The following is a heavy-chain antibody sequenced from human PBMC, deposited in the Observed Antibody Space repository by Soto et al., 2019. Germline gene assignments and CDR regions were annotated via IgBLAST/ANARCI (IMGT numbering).Heavy chain of an antibody. J-gene: IGHJ5*02. CDR2: ISWNSRSI. CDR3: AKGGSGSFIAPAGTGNWVAP. Sequence: EVQLVESGGGLVQPGRSLRLSCAASGFSFDDYAMYWVRQAPGKGLEWVSVISWNSRSIGYADSVKGRFTISRDNAKKSLYLQMNSLRAEDTALYYCAKGGSGSFIAPAGTGNWVAPWGQGTLVTVS. D-gene: IGHD6-13*01. V-gene: IGHV3-9*01. CDR1: GFSFDDYA.